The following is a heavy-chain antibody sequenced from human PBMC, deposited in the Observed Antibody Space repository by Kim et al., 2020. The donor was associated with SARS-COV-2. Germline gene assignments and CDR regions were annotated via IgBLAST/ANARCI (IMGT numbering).Heavy chain of an antibody. CDR3: ARVWYGDYSTENYYGMDV. CDR2: INHSGST. Sequence: SETLSLTCAVYGGSFSGYYWSWIRQPPGKGLEWIGEINHSGSTNYNPSLKSRVTISVDTSKNQFSLKLSSVTAADTAVYYCARVWYGDYSTENYYGMDVWGQGTTVTVSS. CDR1: GGSFSGYY. V-gene: IGHV4-34*01. J-gene: IGHJ6*02. D-gene: IGHD4-17*01.